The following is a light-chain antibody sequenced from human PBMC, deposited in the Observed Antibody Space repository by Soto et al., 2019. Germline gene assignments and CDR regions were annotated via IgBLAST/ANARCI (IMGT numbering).Light chain of an antibody. CDR2: KAS. CDR3: QQYNSDPLT. V-gene: IGKV1-5*03. CDR1: QSISSW. Sequence: DIQMTQSPSTLSASVGDRVTITCRASQSISSWLAWYQQKPGKAPNLLIYKASSLESGVPSRFSGSVSGTEFTLTISSLQPDDFATYYCQQYNSDPLTFGGGTKVEIK. J-gene: IGKJ4*01.